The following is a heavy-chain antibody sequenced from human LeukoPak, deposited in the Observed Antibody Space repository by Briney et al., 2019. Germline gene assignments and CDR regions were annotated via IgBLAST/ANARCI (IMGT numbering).Heavy chain of an antibody. D-gene: IGHD3-22*01. J-gene: IGHJ4*02. CDR1: GGSISAYY. Sequence: SEALSLTCSVSGGSISAYYWTWIRQPAGKGLEWIGRIYTSGSTNYNPSLKSRVTISVDTSKNQFSLKLSSVTAADTAVYYCARGYYYDSSGYVDYWGQGTLVTVSS. CDR3: ARGYYYDSSGYVDY. CDR2: IYTSGST. V-gene: IGHV4-4*07.